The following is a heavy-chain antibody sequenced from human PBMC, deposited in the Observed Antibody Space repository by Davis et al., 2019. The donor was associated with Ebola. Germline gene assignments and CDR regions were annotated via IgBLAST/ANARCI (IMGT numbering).Heavy chain of an antibody. J-gene: IGHJ4*02. V-gene: IGHV3-7*01. CDR1: GFTFSSSW. Sequence: GESLKISCAASGFTFSSSWMTWVRQAPGKGLEWVANIKQDGSVQNYVDSVKGRFTISRDNAKNSLYLQMNSLRAEDTAVYYCAKNGREIDYWGQGTLVTVSS. D-gene: IGHD3-10*01. CDR3: AKNGREIDY. CDR2: IKQDGSVQ.